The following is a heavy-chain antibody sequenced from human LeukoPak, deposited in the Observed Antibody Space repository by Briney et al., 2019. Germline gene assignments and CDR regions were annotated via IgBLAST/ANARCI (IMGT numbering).Heavy chain of an antibody. D-gene: IGHD3-16*01. J-gene: IGHJ3*02. CDR1: GDSVTSNSAA. CDR3: ARDGGRLQPDAFDI. CDR2: THYRSKWYN. Sequence: SQTLSLTCAISGDSVTSNSAAWNWIRQSPSRGLEWLGRTHYRSKWYNDYAVSVKSRITINPDTSKNQFSLQLNSVTPEDTAVYYCARDGGRLQPDAFDIWGQGTMVTVSS. V-gene: IGHV6-1*01.